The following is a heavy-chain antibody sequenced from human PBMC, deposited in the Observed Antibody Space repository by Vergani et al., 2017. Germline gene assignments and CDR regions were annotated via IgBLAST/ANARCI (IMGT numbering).Heavy chain of an antibody. Sequence: QVQLVQSGAEVKKPGSSVKVSCKASGGTFSSYAISWVRQAPGQGLEWMGGIIPIFGTANYAQKFQGRVTITADESTSTAYMELSSLRSDDTAVYYCAGESDXTMVRATDGRTFDPWGQGTLVTVSS. CDR2: IIPIFGTA. D-gene: IGHD3-10*01. V-gene: IGHV1-69*12. J-gene: IGHJ5*02. CDR1: GGTFSSYA. CDR3: AGESDXTMVRATDGRTFDP.